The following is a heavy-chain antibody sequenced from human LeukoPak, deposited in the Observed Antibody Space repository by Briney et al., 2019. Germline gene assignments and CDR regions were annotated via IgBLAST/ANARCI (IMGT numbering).Heavy chain of an antibody. CDR1: GFTFSSYS. CDR2: ISSSSSYI. V-gene: IGHV3-21*01. Sequence: KSGGSLRLSCAASGFTFSSYSMNWVREATGKGLEWVSSISSSSSYIYYADSVKGRFTISRDNAKNSLYLQMNSLRAEDTAVYYCARDQQWLIDYWGQGTLVTVSS. CDR3: ARDQQWLIDY. J-gene: IGHJ4*02. D-gene: IGHD6-19*01.